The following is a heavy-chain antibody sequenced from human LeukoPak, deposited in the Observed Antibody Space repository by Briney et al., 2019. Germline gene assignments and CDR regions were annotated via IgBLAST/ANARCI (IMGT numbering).Heavy chain of an antibody. Sequence: PGGSLRLSCAASGFTVRTYYMTWVRQAPGKGLEWVSVIYSGGDTYYADSVKGRFTISRDNSKNMVYLQTNSLRAEDTAVYYCARGGAGYAIDYWGQGTLVTVSS. J-gene: IGHJ4*02. CDR2: IYSGGDT. CDR3: ARGGAGYAIDY. V-gene: IGHV3-66*01. CDR1: GFTVRTYY. D-gene: IGHD2-2*01.